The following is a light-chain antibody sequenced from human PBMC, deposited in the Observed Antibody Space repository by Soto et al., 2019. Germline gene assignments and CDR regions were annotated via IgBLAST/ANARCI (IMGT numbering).Light chain of an antibody. CDR3: QQYGSSFT. Sequence: EIVLTQSPGTLSLSPGERATLSCRASQSVSTNYLAWYQQNPGQAPRLLIYGASSRATGIPDRFSGSGSGTDFTLTISRLEPEDFAVYYCQQYGSSFTFGPGTKVEIK. CDR1: QSVSTNY. V-gene: IGKV3-20*01. J-gene: IGKJ3*01. CDR2: GAS.